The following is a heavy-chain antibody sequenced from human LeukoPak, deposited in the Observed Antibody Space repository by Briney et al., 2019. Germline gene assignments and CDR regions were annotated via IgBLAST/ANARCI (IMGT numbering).Heavy chain of an antibody. D-gene: IGHD2-2*02. V-gene: IGHV1-2*02. CDR1: GYTFTGYY. CDR2: INPNSGGI. J-gene: IGHJ6*03. Sequence: ASVKVSCKASGYTFTGYYMHWVRQAPGQGLEWMGWINPNSGGINYAQKFQGRVTMTRDTSISTAYMELSRLRSDDTAVYYCAAGSSSHYTPNYYMDVWGKGTTVTVSS. CDR3: AAGSSSHYTPNYYMDV.